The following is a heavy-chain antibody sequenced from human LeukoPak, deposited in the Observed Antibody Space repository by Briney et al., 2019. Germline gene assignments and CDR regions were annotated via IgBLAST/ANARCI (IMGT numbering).Heavy chain of an antibody. Sequence: GGSLRLSCAASGFTFSSYAMSWVRQAPGKGLEWVSAISGGGGSTYYADSVKGRFTISRDNSKNTLYLQMNSLRAEDTAVYYCAKGRRSRYYYDSSGYQGGAFDIWGQGTMVTVSS. CDR2: ISGGGGST. J-gene: IGHJ3*02. V-gene: IGHV3-23*01. CDR1: GFTFSSYA. D-gene: IGHD3-22*01. CDR3: AKGRRSRYYYDSSGYQGGAFDI.